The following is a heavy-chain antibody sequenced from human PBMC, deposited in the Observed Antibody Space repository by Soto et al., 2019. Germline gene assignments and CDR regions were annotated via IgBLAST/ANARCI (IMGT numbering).Heavy chain of an antibody. J-gene: IGHJ4*02. CDR3: ARDGDYYDSSGNPGDY. V-gene: IGHV3-48*04. CDR1: GFIFGNYM. D-gene: IGHD3-22*01. Sequence: GSLRLSCAFSGFIFGNYMMTWVRQAPGKGLEWVSYISSSGSTIYYADSVKGRFTISRDNAKNSLYLQMNSLRAEDTAVYYCARDGDYYDSSGNPGDYWGQGTLVTVSS. CDR2: ISSSGSTI.